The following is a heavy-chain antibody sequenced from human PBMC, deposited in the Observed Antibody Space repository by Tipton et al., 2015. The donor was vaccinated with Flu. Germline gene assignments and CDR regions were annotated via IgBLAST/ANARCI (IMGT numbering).Heavy chain of an antibody. D-gene: IGHD6-6*01. Sequence: TLSLTCTVSGGSISSSSYYWGWIRRPPGKGLEWIGSIYYSGSTYYNPSLKSRVTISVDTPKNQFSLKLSSVTAADTAVYYCARQSSPLVYYFDYWGQGTLVTVSS. J-gene: IGHJ4*02. CDR1: GGSISSSSYY. V-gene: IGHV4-39*01. CDR3: ARQSSPLVYYFDY. CDR2: IYYSGST.